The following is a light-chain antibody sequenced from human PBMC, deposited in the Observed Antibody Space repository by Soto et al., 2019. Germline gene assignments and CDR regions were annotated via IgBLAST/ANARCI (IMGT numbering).Light chain of an antibody. J-gene: IGKJ1*01. CDR1: QSVSSNQ. CDR3: QQYGGSST. V-gene: IGKV3-20*01. CDR2: GAS. Sequence: VLTHSPGTLSLSPGERATLSCRASQSVSSNQLAWYQQKPGQAPSLLIYGASSRATGVPDRFSGSGSGTDFTLTISRLEPEDYAVYFCQQYGGSSTFGQGTKVDIK.